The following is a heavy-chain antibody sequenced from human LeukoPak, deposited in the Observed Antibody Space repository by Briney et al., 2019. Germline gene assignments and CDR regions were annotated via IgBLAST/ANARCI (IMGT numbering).Heavy chain of an antibody. V-gene: IGHV4-59*01. Sequence: GSLRLSCAASGFTFSSYAMSWIRQPPGKGLEWIGYVYYNGITNYNPSLKSRVSISLDTSKNQFSLKLNSVTTADTAVYYCASQLGGTTFHWGQGTLVTVSS. D-gene: IGHD1-1*01. CDR2: VYYNGIT. CDR1: GFTFSSYA. J-gene: IGHJ4*02. CDR3: ASQLGGTTFH.